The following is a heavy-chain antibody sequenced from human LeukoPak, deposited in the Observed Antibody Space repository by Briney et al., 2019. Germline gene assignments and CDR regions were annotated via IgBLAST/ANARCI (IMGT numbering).Heavy chain of an antibody. CDR2: IYSIGTT. CDR1: GGSISNYY. J-gene: IGHJ4*02. CDR3: ARDRSSSWGFDY. Sequence: SETLSLTCTVSGGSISNYYWSWIRQPPGKGLDWIGVIYSIGTTNYNPPLKSRLSVSIDTSKNQFSLQLPSMTAADTAVYYCARDRSSSWGFDYWGQGTLVTVSS. V-gene: IGHV4-59*01. D-gene: IGHD6-13*01.